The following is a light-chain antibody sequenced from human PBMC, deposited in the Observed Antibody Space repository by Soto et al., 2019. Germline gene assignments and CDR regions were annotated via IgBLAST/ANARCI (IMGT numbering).Light chain of an antibody. CDR3: QQYGSSPPLT. CDR1: QSVSSSY. V-gene: IGKV3-20*01. Sequence: EIVLTQSPGTPSLSPGDRGTLSCRASQSVSSSYLAWYQQKPGQAPRLLIYGASNRATGIPDRFSGSGSGTDFTLTISRLEPEDFAVYYCQQYGSSPPLTFGGGTKVEIK. J-gene: IGKJ4*01. CDR2: GAS.